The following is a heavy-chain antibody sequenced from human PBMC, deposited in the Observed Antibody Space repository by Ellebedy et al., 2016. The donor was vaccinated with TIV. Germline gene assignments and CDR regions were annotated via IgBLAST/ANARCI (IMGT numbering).Heavy chain of an antibody. CDR3: ASRHDYGEIEF. V-gene: IGHV1-2*02. Sequence: AASVKVSCKSSGYTFTDYYIRWVRHAPGQGLEWMGWFNRNSGDTNYAERFQGTVTLTMDTSITTAYMELTRLTSDDSAVYYCASRHDYGEIEFWGQGTLVTVSS. CDR2: FNRNSGDT. CDR1: GYTFTDYY. D-gene: IGHD4-17*01. J-gene: IGHJ4*02.